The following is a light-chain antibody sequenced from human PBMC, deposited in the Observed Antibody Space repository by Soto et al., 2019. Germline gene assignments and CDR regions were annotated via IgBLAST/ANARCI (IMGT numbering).Light chain of an antibody. CDR3: QQYNTYPWT. CDR1: QSISNW. CDR2: GAS. Sequence: DIQMTQSPSTLSASVGDRVTITCRASQSISNWLAWYQQKPGKAPKLLIYGASSLESGVPSRFSGSGSGTEFTLTISSLQPDDFATYYCQQYNTYPWTFGQGTKVDIK. V-gene: IGKV1-5*01. J-gene: IGKJ1*01.